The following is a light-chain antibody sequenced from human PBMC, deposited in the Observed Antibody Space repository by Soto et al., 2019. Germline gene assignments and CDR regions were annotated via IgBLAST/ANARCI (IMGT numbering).Light chain of an antibody. J-gene: IGKJ5*01. CDR3: QLYSRSPRQIT. V-gene: IGKV3-20*01. CDR2: DIS. Sequence: EIVLTQSPGTLSLSPGERATLSCRASQSVSNNYLAWYQQKPGQAPRLVIFDISNRATGIPDRFSGSGSGTDCTLTISRLEPEDFAVYYCQLYSRSPRQITFGQGTRLE. CDR1: QSVSNNY.